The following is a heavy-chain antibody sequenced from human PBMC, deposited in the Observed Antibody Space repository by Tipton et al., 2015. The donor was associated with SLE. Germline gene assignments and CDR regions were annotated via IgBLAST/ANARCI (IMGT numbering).Heavy chain of an antibody. CDR1: GGSISSSSYY. CDR2: IYYSGST. J-gene: IGHJ6*02. Sequence: TLSLTCTVSGGSISSSSYYWGWIRQPPGKGLEWIGSIYYSGSTYYNPSLKSRVTISVDTSKNQFSLKLSSVTAADTAAYYCARDGGSYYYGMDIWGQGTTVTVSS. D-gene: IGHD1-26*01. V-gene: IGHV4-39*07. CDR3: ARDGGSYYYGMDI.